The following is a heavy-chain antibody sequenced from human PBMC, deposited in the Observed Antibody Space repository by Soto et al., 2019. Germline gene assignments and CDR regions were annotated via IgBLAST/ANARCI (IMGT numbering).Heavy chain of an antibody. J-gene: IGHJ4*02. V-gene: IGHV4-30-2*01. CDR3: ARARYCSGGDFFSDY. CDR1: GGSINSDIYS. CDR2: ICHSGNT. Sequence: SETLSLTCAVSGGSINSDIYSWNWIRQPPGKGLEWVGIICHSGNTYYNPSLRSRVTISVDESENQFSLKVNSVTAADTAVYYCARARYCSGGDFFSDYWGQGTLVTVSS. D-gene: IGHD2-15*01.